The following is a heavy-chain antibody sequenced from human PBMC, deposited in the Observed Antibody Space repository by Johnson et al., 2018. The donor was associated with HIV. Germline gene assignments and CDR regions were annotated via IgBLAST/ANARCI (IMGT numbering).Heavy chain of an antibody. V-gene: IGHV3-73*01. CDR2: IRGRANTYAT. D-gene: IGHD5-12*01. Sequence: VQLVESGGGVVQPGGSLKLSCTASGFTFSNAWMNWVRHAPGKGLEWVGRIRGRANTYATAYAASLKGSFTISRDDSTNTAYLQMNSLTPEDTAVYYCASTIDIVPTGRSYDAFDIWGQGTLVTVSS. CDR1: GFTFSNAW. J-gene: IGHJ3*02. CDR3: ASTIDIVPTGRSYDAFDI.